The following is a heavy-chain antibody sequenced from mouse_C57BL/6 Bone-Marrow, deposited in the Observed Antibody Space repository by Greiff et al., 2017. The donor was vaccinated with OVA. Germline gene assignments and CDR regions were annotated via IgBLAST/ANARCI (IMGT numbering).Heavy chain of an antibody. V-gene: IGHV1-50*01. J-gene: IGHJ2*01. CDR2: IDPSDSYT. Sequence: VQLQQPGAELVKPGASVKLSCKASGSTFTSYWMQWVKQRPGQGLEWIGEIDPSDSYTNYNQKFKGKATLTVDTSSSTAYMQLSSLTSEDSAVYYCARPYYYGSSYENYWGQGTTLTVSS. CDR1: GSTFTSYW. D-gene: IGHD1-1*01. CDR3: ARPYYYGSSYENY.